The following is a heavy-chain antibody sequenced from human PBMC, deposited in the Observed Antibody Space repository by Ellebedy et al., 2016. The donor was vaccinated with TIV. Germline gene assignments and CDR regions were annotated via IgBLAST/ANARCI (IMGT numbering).Heavy chain of an antibody. Sequence: GESLKISCAASGFTFSAYSMNWVRQAPGKGLEWVSSISSTSAYIYYSDSVKGQFTISRDDAKNSLFLQMNSLTAEDTAVYFCARVALLGATYNPSDYWGQGTLVTVSS. V-gene: IGHV3-21*01. J-gene: IGHJ4*02. CDR2: ISSTSAYI. CDR3: ARVALLGATYNPSDY. D-gene: IGHD1-26*01. CDR1: GFTFSAYS.